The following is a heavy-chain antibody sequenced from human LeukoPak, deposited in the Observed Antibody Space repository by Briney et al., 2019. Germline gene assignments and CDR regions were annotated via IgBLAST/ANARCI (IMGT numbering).Heavy chain of an antibody. CDR2: ISNSGST. D-gene: IGHD3-22*01. V-gene: IGHV4-61*01. CDR1: GGSVNRGTFF. Sequence: SETLSLTCAVSGGSVNRGTFFWTWIRKPPGTGLEWIGYISNSGSTNYHPSLKSRVTISSDTSKTQFTLKLTSVTAADTAVYYCARSPSGYRFDFWGQGTLVTVSS. J-gene: IGHJ4*02. CDR3: ARSPSGYRFDF.